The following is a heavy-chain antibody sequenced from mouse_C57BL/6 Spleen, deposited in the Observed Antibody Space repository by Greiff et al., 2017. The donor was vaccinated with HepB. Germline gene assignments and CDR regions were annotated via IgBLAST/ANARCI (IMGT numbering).Heavy chain of an antibody. CDR1: GFTFSSYA. Sequence: EVKLVESGGGLVKPGGSLKLSCAASGFTFSSYAMSWVRQTPEKRLEWVATISDGGSYTYYPDNVKGRFPISRDTAKNNLYLQMSHLKSEDTAMYYCARGAGKDYFDYWGQGTTLTVSS. CDR2: ISDGGSYT. CDR3: ARGAGKDYFDY. V-gene: IGHV5-4*03. D-gene: IGHD3-3*01. J-gene: IGHJ2*01.